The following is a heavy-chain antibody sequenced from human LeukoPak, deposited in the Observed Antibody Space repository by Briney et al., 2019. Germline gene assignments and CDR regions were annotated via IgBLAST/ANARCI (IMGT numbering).Heavy chain of an antibody. CDR1: GFTFSNYL. D-gene: IGHD2-15*01. Sequence: GGSLRLSCAASGFTFSNYLMTWVRQAPGKGLEWVANIKQDGTEKYYVDSVKGRFTISRDNAENSLYLRMNSLRAEDTAVYYCTRDTGCPGGTCYSFYDYWGQGTLVTVSS. J-gene: IGHJ4*02. CDR3: TRDTGCPGGTCYSFYDY. V-gene: IGHV3-7*01. CDR2: IKQDGTEK.